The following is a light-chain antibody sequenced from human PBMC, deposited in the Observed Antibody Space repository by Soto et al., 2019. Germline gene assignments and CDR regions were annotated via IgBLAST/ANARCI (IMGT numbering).Light chain of an antibody. CDR3: ATWDDSLNGWV. J-gene: IGLJ2*01. V-gene: IGLV1-44*01. CDR1: SSNIESNT. Sequence: QSVLTQPPSASGTPGQRVTIACSGGSSNIESNTVNWYQQVPGTAPKLLVYSNNQRPSGVPDRFSGSQAGTSASLAISGLQSEDEADNYCATWDDSLNGWVIGGGTKLTVL. CDR2: SNN.